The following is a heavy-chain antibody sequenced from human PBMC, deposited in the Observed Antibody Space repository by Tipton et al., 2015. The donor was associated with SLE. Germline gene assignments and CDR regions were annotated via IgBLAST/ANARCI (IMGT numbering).Heavy chain of an antibody. V-gene: IGHV1-69*01. J-gene: IGHJ3*02. CDR3: ATYGGSSNPYFGYAFDI. D-gene: IGHD2-15*01. CDR1: GGTLSSYP. Sequence: QVQLVQSGAEVKKPGSSVKVSCKASGGTLSSYPISWVRQAPGQGLEWMGGIIPIFGAANYAQKFQGRVTITADESTSTAHMELSSLKSDDTAVFYCATYGGSSNPYFGYAFDIWGQGTMVTVSS. CDR2: IIPIFGAA.